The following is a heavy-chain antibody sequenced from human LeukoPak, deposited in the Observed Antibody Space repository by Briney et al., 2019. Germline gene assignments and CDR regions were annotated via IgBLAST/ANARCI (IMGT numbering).Heavy chain of an antibody. V-gene: IGHV4-30-2*01. CDR1: GGSISSGGYY. D-gene: IGHD4-17*01. CDR3: ASNPRYDYGDEFDY. J-gene: IGHJ4*02. Sequence: PSQTLSLTCTVSGGSISSGGYYWSWIRQPPGKGLEWIGYIYHSGSTYYNPSLKSRVTISVDRSKNQFSLKLSSVTAADTAVYYCASNPRYDYGDEFDYWGQGTLVTVSS. CDR2: IYHSGST.